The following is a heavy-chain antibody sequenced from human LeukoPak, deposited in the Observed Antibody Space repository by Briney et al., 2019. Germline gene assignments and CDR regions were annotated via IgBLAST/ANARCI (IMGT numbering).Heavy chain of an antibody. V-gene: IGHV3-7*01. CDR1: GFTFSSYW. J-gene: IGHJ3*02. CDR3: ARAGVAYDSRSSAFDI. CDR2: IKQDGSEK. D-gene: IGHD3-22*01. Sequence: GGSLRLCCAASGFTFSSYWMSWVRQAPGKGLEWVANIKQDGSEKYYVDSVKGRFTISRDNAKNSLYLQMNSLRAEDTAVYYCARAGVAYDSRSSAFDIWGQGTMVTVSS.